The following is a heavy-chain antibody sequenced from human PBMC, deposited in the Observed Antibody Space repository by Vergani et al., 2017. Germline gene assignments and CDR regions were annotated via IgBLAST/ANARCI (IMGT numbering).Heavy chain of an antibody. J-gene: IGHJ3*02. V-gene: IGHV4-39*02. Sequence: QLQLQESGPGLVKPSETLSLTCTVSGGSISSSSYYWGWIRQPPGKGLEWIGSIYYSGSTYYNPSLKSRVTISVDTSKNHFSLKLSSVNAADAAVYYCARRSSSWNRDAFDIWGQGTMVTVSS. CDR1: GGSISSSSYY. D-gene: IGHD6-13*01. CDR3: ARRSSSWNRDAFDI. CDR2: IYYSGST.